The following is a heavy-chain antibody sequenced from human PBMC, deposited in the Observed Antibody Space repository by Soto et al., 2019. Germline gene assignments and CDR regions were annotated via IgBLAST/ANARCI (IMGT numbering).Heavy chain of an antibody. D-gene: IGHD3-10*01. CDR1: GYTFTSYD. V-gene: IGHV1-8*01. Sequence: ASVKVSCKASGYTFTSYDINWVRQATGQGLEWMGWMNPNSGNTGYAQKFQGRVTMTRNTSISTAYMELSSLRSEDTAVYYCARGPANYYGSGSYYTVGIWGQGTMVTVSS. J-gene: IGHJ3*02. CDR2: MNPNSGNT. CDR3: ARGPANYYGSGSYYTVGI.